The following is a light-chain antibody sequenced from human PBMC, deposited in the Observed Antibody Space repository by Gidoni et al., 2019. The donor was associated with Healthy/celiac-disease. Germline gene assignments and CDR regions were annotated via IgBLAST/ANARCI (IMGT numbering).Light chain of an antibody. CDR3: SAYTSSSTLV. J-gene: IGLJ3*02. CDR1: SSDVGGYNY. Sequence: SALTQPASVSRSPGQSITISCTGTSSDVGGYNYVSWYQQHPGKAPKLMIYEVSNRPSGVSNRFSGSKSGNTASLTISGLKAEDEADYYCSAYTSSSTLVFGGGTKLTVL. CDR2: EVS. V-gene: IGLV2-14*01.